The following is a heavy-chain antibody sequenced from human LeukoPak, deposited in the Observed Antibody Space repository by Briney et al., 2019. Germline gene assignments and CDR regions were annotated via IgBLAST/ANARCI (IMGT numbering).Heavy chain of an antibody. D-gene: IGHD2-15*01. Sequence: GGSLRLSCAASGFTFSSYWISWVRQAPGKGLEWVANIKQDGSEKYYVDSVKGRFTISRDNAKNSLYLQMNSLRAEDTAVYYCARDLPYCSGGSCYAFDYWGQGSLVTVSS. CDR2: IKQDGSEK. CDR1: GFTFSSYW. J-gene: IGHJ4*02. CDR3: ARDLPYCSGGSCYAFDY. V-gene: IGHV3-7*01.